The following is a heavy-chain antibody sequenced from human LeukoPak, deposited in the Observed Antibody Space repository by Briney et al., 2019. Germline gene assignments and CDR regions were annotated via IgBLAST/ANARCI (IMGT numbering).Heavy chain of an antibody. J-gene: IGHJ5*02. CDR2: INTDGSST. Sequence: PGGSLRLSCAASGFTFSSYWMHWVRQAPGKGLVWVSRINTDGSSTSYADSVKGRFTISRDNAKNTLYLQMNSLRAEDTAVYYCASHAPKQLVLPWGQGTLVTVSS. D-gene: IGHD6-6*01. CDR1: GFTFSSYW. CDR3: ASHAPKQLVLP. V-gene: IGHV3-74*01.